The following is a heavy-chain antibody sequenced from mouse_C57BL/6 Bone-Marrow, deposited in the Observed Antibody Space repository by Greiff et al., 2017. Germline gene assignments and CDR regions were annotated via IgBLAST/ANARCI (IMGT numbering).Heavy chain of an antibody. CDR3: ARFYYYGSSPHWYFDV. D-gene: IGHD1-1*01. CDR2: IYPGSGNT. CDR1: GYTFTDYY. V-gene: IGHV1-76*01. J-gene: IGHJ1*03. Sequence: QVQLQQSGAELVRPGASVKLSCKAPGYTFTDYYINWVKQRPGQGLEWIARIYPGSGNTYYNEKFKGKATLTADKSSSTAYMQLSSLTSEDTAVYFCARFYYYGSSPHWYFDVGGTGTTVTVSA.